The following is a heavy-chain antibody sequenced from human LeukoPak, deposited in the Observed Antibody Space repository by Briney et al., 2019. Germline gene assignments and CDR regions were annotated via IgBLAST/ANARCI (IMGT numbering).Heavy chain of an antibody. V-gene: IGHV3-74*01. Sequence: GGSLRLSCAASGFTFSSYGMHWVRQAPGKGLEWVGLIVYDGSNKYDESSKHYADSVKGRFTLSRDNSKNTLYLQLNSLRAEDTAVYYCVRVVIRASNWFDPWGQGTLVTVSS. CDR2: IVYDGSNK. CDR3: VRVVIRASNWFDP. J-gene: IGHJ5*02. D-gene: IGHD3-10*01. CDR1: GFTFSSYG.